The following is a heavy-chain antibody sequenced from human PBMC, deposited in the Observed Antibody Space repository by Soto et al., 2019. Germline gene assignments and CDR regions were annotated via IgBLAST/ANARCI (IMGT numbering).Heavy chain of an antibody. Sequence: QVLLVQSGAEVKKPGASVKVACKASGYTFTNYGISWVRQAPGQGLEWLSWISTYNGDRDFAQKVQGRVTMTTDTSTTTAYMELRSLRSDDTAVYYCARSRAGGTWEQYPSFYFDYWGQGALVTVSS. D-gene: IGHD1-26*01. V-gene: IGHV1-18*01. CDR1: GYTFTNYG. CDR2: ISTYNGDR. J-gene: IGHJ4*02. CDR3: ARSRAGGTWEQYPSFYFDY.